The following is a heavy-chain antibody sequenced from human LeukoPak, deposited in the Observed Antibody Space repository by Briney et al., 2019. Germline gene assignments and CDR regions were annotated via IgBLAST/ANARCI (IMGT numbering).Heavy chain of an antibody. Sequence: GGSLRLSCAASGFTFDRFTIHWVRQTPGKGLEWVSLINRRGHTFYADSVKGRFAISRDNSRNSVFLQMNSLRPEDTALYHCAKEVDCPSDCLFFHSWGQGTLVTVSS. J-gene: IGHJ4*02. D-gene: IGHD2-21*02. CDR1: GFTFDRFT. CDR2: INRRGHT. V-gene: IGHV3-43*01. CDR3: AKEVDCPSDCLFFHS.